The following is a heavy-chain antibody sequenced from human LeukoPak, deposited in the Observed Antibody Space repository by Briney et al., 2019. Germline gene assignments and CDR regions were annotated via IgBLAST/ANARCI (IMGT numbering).Heavy chain of an antibody. CDR3: ARRESGIFWRRIDY. V-gene: IGHV3-21*04. D-gene: IGHD3-3*02. J-gene: IGHJ4*02. Sequence: GGSLRLSCAASGFTFSSCSMNWVRQAPGKGLEWVSSISSSSSYIYYADSVKGRFTISRDNAKNTLYLQMNSLRAEDTAVYYCARRESGIFWRRIDYWGQGTLVTVSS. CDR2: ISSSSSYI. CDR1: GFTFSSCS.